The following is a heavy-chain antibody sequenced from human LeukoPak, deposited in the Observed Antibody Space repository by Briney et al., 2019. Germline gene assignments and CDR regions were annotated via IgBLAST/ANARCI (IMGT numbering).Heavy chain of an antibody. CDR3: AREYSSSWRIYYYYGMDV. CDR1: GFTFSSYA. V-gene: IGHV3-23*01. Sequence: GGSLRLSCAASGFTFSSYAMSWVRQAPGKGLEWVSAMSSSGGSTYYADSVKGRFTISRDNSKNTLYLQMNSLRAEDTAVYYCAREYSSSWRIYYYYGMDVWGQGTTVTVSS. D-gene: IGHD6-13*01. CDR2: MSSSGGST. J-gene: IGHJ6*02.